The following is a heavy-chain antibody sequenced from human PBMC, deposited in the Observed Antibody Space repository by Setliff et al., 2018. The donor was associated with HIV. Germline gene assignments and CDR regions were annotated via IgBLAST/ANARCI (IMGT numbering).Heavy chain of an antibody. CDR1: GYSFTSYG. CDR2: ITTYNGGT. Sequence: GASVKVSCKASGYSFTSYGLSWVRQAPGQGLEWMGSITTYNGGTNYAQKFQGRVTMTTDTSTSTAYMELRSLRSDDTAVYYCTRGGYSGAFLDAFDIGGQGTMVT. D-gene: IGHD1-26*01. CDR3: TRGGYSGAFLDAFDI. V-gene: IGHV1-18*01. J-gene: IGHJ3*02.